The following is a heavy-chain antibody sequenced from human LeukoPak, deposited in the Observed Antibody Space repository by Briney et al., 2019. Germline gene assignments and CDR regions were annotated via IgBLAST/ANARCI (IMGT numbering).Heavy chain of an antibody. CDR3: ARSPYLGTYGYGPWELPVSYFDY. CDR1: GYTFTGYY. Sequence: ASVKVSCKASGYTFTGYYMHWVRQAPGQGLEWMGWINPNSGGTNYAQKFQGRVTMTRDTSISTAYMELSRLRSDDTAVYYCARSPYLGTYGYGPWELPVSYFDYWGQGTLVTVSS. D-gene: IGHD5-18*01. V-gene: IGHV1-2*02. J-gene: IGHJ4*02. CDR2: INPNSGGT.